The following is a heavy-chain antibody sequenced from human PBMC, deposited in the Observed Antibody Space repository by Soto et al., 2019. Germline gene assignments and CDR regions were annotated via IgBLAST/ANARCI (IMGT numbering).Heavy chain of an antibody. V-gene: IGHV3-33*05. CDR3: ARWGTTGGLDV. D-gene: IGHD3-16*01. Sequence: QVQLVESGGGVVQPGTSLRLSCVGSGFTFRSYVIHWVRQAPGKGLEWVALTSYDLSNNFYGDSVKGRFTISRHNSRNTVELQMASHTFADTALYYCARWGTTGGLDVGGQGTLVSVSS. CDR1: GFTFRSYV. CDR2: TSYDLSNN. J-gene: IGHJ4*02.